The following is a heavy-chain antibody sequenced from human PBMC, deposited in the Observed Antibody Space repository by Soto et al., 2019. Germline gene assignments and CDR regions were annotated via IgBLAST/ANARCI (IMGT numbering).Heavy chain of an antibody. CDR2: MNPNSGNT. CDR1: GYTFTSYD. Sequence: GASVKVSCKASGYTFTSYDINWVRQATGQGLEWMGWMNPNSGNTGYAQKFQGRVTMTRNTSISTAYMELSSLRSEDTAVYYCARGPPYCSGGSCKYWYFDLWGRGTLVTVSS. CDR3: ARGPPYCSGGSCKYWYFDL. V-gene: IGHV1-8*01. D-gene: IGHD2-15*01. J-gene: IGHJ2*01.